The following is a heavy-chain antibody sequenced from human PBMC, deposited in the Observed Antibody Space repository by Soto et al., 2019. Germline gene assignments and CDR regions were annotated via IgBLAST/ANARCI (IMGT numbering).Heavy chain of an antibody. Sequence: PGGSLRLSCTASGFTFGDYAMSWVRQAPGKGLEWVANIKQDGSEKYYVDSVKGRFTISRDNAKNSLYLQMNSLRAEDTAVYYCARGGRRSGSYADAFDIWGQGTMVTVSS. CDR2: IKQDGSEK. V-gene: IGHV3-7*03. CDR3: ARGGRRSGSYADAFDI. CDR1: GFTFGDYA. J-gene: IGHJ3*02. D-gene: IGHD1-26*01.